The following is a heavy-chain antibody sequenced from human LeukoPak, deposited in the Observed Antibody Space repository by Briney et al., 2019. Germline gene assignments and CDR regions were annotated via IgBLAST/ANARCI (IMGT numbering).Heavy chain of an antibody. J-gene: IGHJ5*02. Sequence: GESLKISCRSSGYSFTNYWIRWVRQMPGKGLEWMGIIYPDDSDTRYSPSFQGQVTISVDKSISTAYLQWSSLKASDTAMYYCARQPAYGSGSPRGDWFDPWGQGTLVTVSS. V-gene: IGHV5-51*01. CDR2: IYPDDSDT. CDR1: GYSFTNYW. D-gene: IGHD3-10*01. CDR3: ARQPAYGSGSPRGDWFDP.